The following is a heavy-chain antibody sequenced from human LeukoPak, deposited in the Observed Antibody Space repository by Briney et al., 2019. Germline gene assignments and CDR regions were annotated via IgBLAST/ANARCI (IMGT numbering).Heavy chain of an antibody. CDR1: GGSISTYY. V-gene: IGHV4-59*01. CDR2: IYYNGST. Sequence: SETLCLTCTVSGGSISTYYWSWIRQPPGKGLEWIGYIYYNGSTNYNPSLKSRVTISVDTSKNQFSLKLSSVTAADTAVYYCASHSSTRAYAFDIWGQGTMVTVSS. J-gene: IGHJ3*02. D-gene: IGHD1/OR15-1a*01. CDR3: ASHSSTRAYAFDI.